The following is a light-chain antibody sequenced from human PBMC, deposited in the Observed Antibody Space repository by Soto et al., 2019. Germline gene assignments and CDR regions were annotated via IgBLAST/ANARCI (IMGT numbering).Light chain of an antibody. CDR1: SSNIGSNY. J-gene: IGLJ2*01. V-gene: IGLV1-47*01. CDR2: RDD. Sequence: QSVLTQPPSASATPGQRITISCFGCSSNIGSNYGYWYRQLPGTAPKLLISRDDERPSGVPDRFSGSKSGTSASLAISGVRSEDEADYFCAAWDDSLRAPVFGGGTKLTVL. CDR3: AAWDDSLRAPV.